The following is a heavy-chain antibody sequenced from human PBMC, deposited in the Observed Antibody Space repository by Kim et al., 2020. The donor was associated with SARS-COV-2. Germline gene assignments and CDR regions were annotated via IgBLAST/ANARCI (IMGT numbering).Heavy chain of an antibody. CDR2: ISGSGGST. J-gene: IGHJ6*02. CDR1: GFTFSSYA. Sequence: GGSLRLSCAASGFTFSSYAMSWVRQAPGKGLDWVSAISGSGGSTYYADSVKGRFTISRDNSKNTLYLQMNSLRAEDTAVYYCAKGGITMVRGVIMDGGVYYYYGMDVWGQGTTVTVSS. CDR3: AKGGITMVRGVIMDGGVYYYYGMDV. D-gene: IGHD3-10*01. V-gene: IGHV3-23*01.